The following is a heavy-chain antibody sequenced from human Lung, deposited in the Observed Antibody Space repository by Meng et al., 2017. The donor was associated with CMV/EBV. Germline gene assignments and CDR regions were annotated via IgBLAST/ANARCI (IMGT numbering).Heavy chain of an antibody. J-gene: IGHJ4*02. Sequence: KASGYIFTTYAALWFRQVPGQRLAWLGWINAGNGNTKYAEKFRGRVTISRATSASTAYVWLSGLRSEDTAIYYCAKNGPGQFPILDHWGQGTLVTVSS. CDR1: GYIFTTYA. V-gene: IGHV1-3*01. CDR3: AKNGPGQFPILDH. D-gene: IGHD3-9*01. CDR2: INAGNGNT.